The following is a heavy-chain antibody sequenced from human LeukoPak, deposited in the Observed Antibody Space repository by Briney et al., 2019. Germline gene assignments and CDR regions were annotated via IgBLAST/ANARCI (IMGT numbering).Heavy chain of an antibody. CDR1: GASISSHY. Sequence: SETLSLTCTVAGASISSHYWSWIRQPPGKGLEWIGYISYSGNSDYNPSLKSRVTISVDTSKNQLSLRMASVTAADTAVYYCARAGGDTTPSQDLDFWGQGTLVTVSS. CDR3: ARAGGDTTPSQDLDF. D-gene: IGHD1-26*01. CDR2: ISYSGNS. V-gene: IGHV4-59*11. J-gene: IGHJ4*02.